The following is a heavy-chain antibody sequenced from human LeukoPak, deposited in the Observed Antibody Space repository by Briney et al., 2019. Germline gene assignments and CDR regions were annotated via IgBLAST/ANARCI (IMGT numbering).Heavy chain of an antibody. D-gene: IGHD2-15*01. V-gene: IGHV3-64D*06. Sequence: GRSLRLSCAASGFTFSNYAMHWVRQAPGKGLEYVSAISSNGGSTYYADSVKGRFTISRDNSKNTLYLQMSSLRAEDTAVYYCVKALGYCSGGSCLAFDIWGQGTMATVSS. CDR3: VKALGYCSGGSCLAFDI. CDR1: GFTFSNYA. J-gene: IGHJ3*02. CDR2: ISSNGGST.